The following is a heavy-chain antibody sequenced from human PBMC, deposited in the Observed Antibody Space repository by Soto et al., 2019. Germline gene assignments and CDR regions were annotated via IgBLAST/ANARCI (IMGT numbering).Heavy chain of an antibody. CDR3: ARGIKYGHHSTWFAP. Sequence: SVNVSCKASGCTFSSYAISWVRQAPGQGLEWMGGIIPIFGTANYAQKFQGRVTITADESTSTAHLELRSLRYEAPAVYYCARGIKYGHHSTWFAPWGQGTLVTVSS. CDR1: GCTFSSYA. J-gene: IGHJ5*02. V-gene: IGHV1-69*13. D-gene: IGHD4-17*01. CDR2: IIPIFGTA.